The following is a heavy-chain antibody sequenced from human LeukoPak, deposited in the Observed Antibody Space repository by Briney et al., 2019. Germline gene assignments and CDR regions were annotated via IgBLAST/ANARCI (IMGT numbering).Heavy chain of an antibody. CDR1: GFTVSSNY. Sequence: GGSLRLSCAASGFTVSSNYMSWVRQAPGKGLEWVSVIYSGGSTYYADSVKGRFTISRDNSKNTLYLQMNSLSAEDTAVYYCARAIHGIFIYYMDVWGRGTTVTISS. J-gene: IGHJ6*03. CDR2: IYSGGST. V-gene: IGHV3-53*01. CDR3: ARAIHGIFIYYMDV. D-gene: IGHD3-9*01.